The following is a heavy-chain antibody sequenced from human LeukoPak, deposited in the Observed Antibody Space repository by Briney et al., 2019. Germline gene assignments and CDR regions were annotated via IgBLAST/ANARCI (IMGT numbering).Heavy chain of an antibody. V-gene: IGHV1-2*02. CDR3: ARIAVAGYFDY. J-gene: IGHJ4*02. CDR1: GCTFTGYY. Sequence: ASVRVSCKASGCTFTGYYMHWVRQAPGQGLEWMGWINPNSGGTNYAQKFQGRVTMTRDTSISTAYMELSRLRSDDTAVYYCARIAVAGYFDYWGQGTLVTVSS. D-gene: IGHD6-19*01. CDR2: INPNSGGT.